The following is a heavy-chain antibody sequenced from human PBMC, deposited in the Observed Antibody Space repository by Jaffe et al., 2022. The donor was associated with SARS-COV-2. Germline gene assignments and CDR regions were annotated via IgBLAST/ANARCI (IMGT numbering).Heavy chain of an antibody. CDR1: GFTFSSYS. Sequence: EVQLVESGGGLVQPGGSLRLSCAASGFTFSSYSMNWVRQAPGKGLEWVSYISSSSSTIYYADSVKGRFTISRDNAKNSLYLQMNSLRDEDTAVYYCAQYSSSSLGAFDIWGQGTMVTVSS. J-gene: IGHJ3*02. D-gene: IGHD6-6*01. V-gene: IGHV3-48*02. CDR2: ISSSSSTI. CDR3: AQYSSSSLGAFDI.